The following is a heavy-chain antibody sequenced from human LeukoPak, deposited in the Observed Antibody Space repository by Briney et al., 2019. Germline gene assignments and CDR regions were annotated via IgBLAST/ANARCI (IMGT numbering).Heavy chain of an antibody. Sequence: ASVKVSCKASGYTSTSYGISWVRQAPGQGLEWMGWISAYNGNTNYAQKLQGRVTMTTDTSTSTAYMEPRGLRSDDTAVYYCARDRYYYGSGSYYFDYWGQGTLVTVSS. V-gene: IGHV1-18*01. CDR3: ARDRYYYGSGSYYFDY. J-gene: IGHJ4*02. CDR2: ISAYNGNT. CDR1: GYTSTSYG. D-gene: IGHD3-10*01.